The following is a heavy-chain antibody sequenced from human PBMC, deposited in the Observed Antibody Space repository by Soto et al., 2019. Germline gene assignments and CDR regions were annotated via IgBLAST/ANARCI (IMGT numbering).Heavy chain of an antibody. CDR2: IYPGDSDT. CDR1: GYTFTDYW. CDR3: ARKDKSGYFNWFDP. J-gene: IGHJ5*02. D-gene: IGHD3-22*01. Sequence: GESLKISCKGSGYTFTDYWIGWVRQLPGKGLEWMGIIYPGDSDTRYSPSFQGHVTITVDKSTSTAYLQWASLKASDTAVYFCARKDKSGYFNWFDPWGQGTLVTVSS. V-gene: IGHV5-51*01.